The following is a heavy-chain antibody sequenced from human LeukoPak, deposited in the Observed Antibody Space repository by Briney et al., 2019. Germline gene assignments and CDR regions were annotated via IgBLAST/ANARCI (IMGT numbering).Heavy chain of an antibody. J-gene: IGHJ4*02. CDR3: ARDRPYDSSGYPVDY. Sequence: ASVKVSCKASGYTFTSYGISWVRQAPGQGLEWMGWISAYNGNTNYAQKLQGRVTMTTDRSTSTAYMELRSLRSDDTVVYYCARDRPYDSSGYPVDYWGQGTLVTVSS. V-gene: IGHV1-18*01. CDR2: ISAYNGNT. D-gene: IGHD3-22*01. CDR1: GYTFTSYG.